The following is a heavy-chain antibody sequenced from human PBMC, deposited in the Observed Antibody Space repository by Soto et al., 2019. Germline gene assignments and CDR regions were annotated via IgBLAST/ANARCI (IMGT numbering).Heavy chain of an antibody. J-gene: IGHJ4*02. Sequence: SETLSLTCAVSGGSISSSNWWSWVRQPPGKGLEWIGEIYHSGSTNYNPSLKSRVTISVDKSKNQFSLKLSSVTAADTAVYYCARDRYCSGGSCPEIYYFDYWGQGTLVTVSS. V-gene: IGHV4-4*02. CDR1: GGSISSSNW. CDR3: ARDRYCSGGSCPEIYYFDY. CDR2: IYHSGST. D-gene: IGHD2-15*01.